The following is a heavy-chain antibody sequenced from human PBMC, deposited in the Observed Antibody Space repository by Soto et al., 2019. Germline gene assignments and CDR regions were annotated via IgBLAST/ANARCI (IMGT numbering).Heavy chain of an antibody. Sequence: ASVKVSCKASGYTFTNYGISWVRQAPGQGLEWMGWINVYNGNTKYAQKVQGRVTMTTDTSTSTAYMELRSLRSDDTAVYYCARRLGSGSYYNQYNWFDPWGQGTLVTVSS. J-gene: IGHJ5*02. V-gene: IGHV1-18*01. CDR2: INVYNGNT. D-gene: IGHD3-10*02. CDR1: GYTFTNYG. CDR3: ARRLGSGSYYNQYNWFDP.